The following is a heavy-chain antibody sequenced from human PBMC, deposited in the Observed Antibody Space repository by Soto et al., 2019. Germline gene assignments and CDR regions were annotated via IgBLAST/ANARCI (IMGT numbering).Heavy chain of an antibody. Sequence: HGESLKISCKGSGYIFANDWIAWVRQMPGKGLEWMGIIFPGDSDTRYSPSFQGQVTISADKSINTSYLQWSSLNASYTAVYYCARGVAAHPYFDFWGQARLVTVS. J-gene: IGHJ4*02. CDR2: IFPGDSDT. CDR3: ARGVAAHPYFDF. CDR1: GYIFANDW. D-gene: IGHD6-6*01. V-gene: IGHV5-51*01.